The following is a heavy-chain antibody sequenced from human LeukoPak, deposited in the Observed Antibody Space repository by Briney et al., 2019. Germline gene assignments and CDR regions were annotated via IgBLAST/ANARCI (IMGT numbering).Heavy chain of an antibody. V-gene: IGHV3-23*01. CDR1: GFTFSSYA. D-gene: IGHD3-22*01. Sequence: GGSLRLSCAASGFTFSSYAMSWVRQAPGEGLEWVSAISGSGGSTYYADSVKGRFTISRDNSKNTLYLQMNSLRAEDTAVYYCAKDQGITMIVASKNFDYWGQGTLVTVSS. J-gene: IGHJ4*02. CDR2: ISGSGGST. CDR3: AKDQGITMIVASKNFDY.